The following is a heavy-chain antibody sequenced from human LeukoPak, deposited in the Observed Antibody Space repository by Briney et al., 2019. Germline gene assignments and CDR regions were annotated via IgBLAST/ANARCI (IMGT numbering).Heavy chain of an antibody. D-gene: IGHD2-2*01. V-gene: IGHV3-30*02. CDR1: GFTFSSYG. J-gene: IGHJ4*02. CDR3: AKDRSSTLWYFDY. Sequence: PGGSLRLSCAASGFTFSSYGMHWVRQAPGKGLEWVAFIRFDGNNKYYADSVQGRFTISRDNSKNTLSLQMNSLRAEDTAIYYCAKDRSSTLWYFDYWGQGAQVTVSS. CDR2: IRFDGNNK.